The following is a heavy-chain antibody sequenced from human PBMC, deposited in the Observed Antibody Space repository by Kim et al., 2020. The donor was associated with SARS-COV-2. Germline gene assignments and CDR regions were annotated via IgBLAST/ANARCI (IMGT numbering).Heavy chain of an antibody. CDR3: ARGLTYYYGSGSEYYFDY. CDR1: GFTFSSYG. J-gene: IGHJ4*02. CDR2: IWYDGSNK. D-gene: IGHD3-10*01. V-gene: IGHV3-33*01. Sequence: GGSLRLSCAASGFTFSSYGMHWVRQAPGKGLEWVAVIWYDGSNKYYADSVKGRFTISRDNSKNTLYLQMNSLRAEDTAVYYCARGLTYYYGSGSEYYFDYWGQGTLVTVSS.